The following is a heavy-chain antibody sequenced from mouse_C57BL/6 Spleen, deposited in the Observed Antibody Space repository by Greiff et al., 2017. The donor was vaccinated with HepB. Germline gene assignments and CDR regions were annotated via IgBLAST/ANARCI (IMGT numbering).Heavy chain of an antibody. CDR3: ARVYDGYFHYFDY. CDR2: ISSGSSTI. D-gene: IGHD2-3*01. CDR1: GFTFSDYG. V-gene: IGHV5-17*01. J-gene: IGHJ2*01. Sequence: EVKVVESGGGLVKPGGSLKLSCAASGFTFSDYGMHWVRQAPEKGLEWVAYISSGSSTIYYADTVKGRFTISRDNAKNTLFLQMTSLRSEDTAMYYCARVYDGYFHYFDYWGQGTTLTVSS.